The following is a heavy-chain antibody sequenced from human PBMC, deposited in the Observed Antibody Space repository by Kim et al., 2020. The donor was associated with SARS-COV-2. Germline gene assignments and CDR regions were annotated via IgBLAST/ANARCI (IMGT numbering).Heavy chain of an antibody. Sequence: GGSLRLSCAASGFTFSLYRMNWVRQAPGKGLEWIAYIGSSSTTTIYYADSVKGRFTISRDNAKNSLFLQMNSLTVEVMAVYYCVRDKGDSAYPIFTYWGQGTLVTVSS. CDR3: VRDKGDSAYPIFTY. CDR1: GFTFSLYR. V-gene: IGHV3-48*04. J-gene: IGHJ4*02. CDR2: IGSSSTTTI. D-gene: IGHD3-22*01.